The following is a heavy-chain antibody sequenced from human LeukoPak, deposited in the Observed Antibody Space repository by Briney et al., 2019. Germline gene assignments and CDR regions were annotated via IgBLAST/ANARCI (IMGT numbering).Heavy chain of an antibody. D-gene: IGHD6-13*01. V-gene: IGHV3-30*02. CDR2: IRYDGSNK. CDR3: AKDSADPLYSSSWYPFDY. CDR1: GFTFSSYG. Sequence: GGSLRLSCAASGFTFSSYGMHWVRQAPGKVLEWVAFIRYDGSNKYYADSVKGRFTISRDNSKNTLYLQMNSLRAEDTAVYYCAKDSADPLYSSSWYPFDYWGQGTLVTVSS. J-gene: IGHJ4*02.